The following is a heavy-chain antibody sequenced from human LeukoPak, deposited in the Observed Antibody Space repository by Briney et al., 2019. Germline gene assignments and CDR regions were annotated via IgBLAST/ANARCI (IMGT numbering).Heavy chain of an antibody. D-gene: IGHD5-18*01. CDR2: ISSSSSYI. Sequence: GGSLRLSCAASGFTFSSYSMNWVRQAPGKGLEWVSSISSSSSYIYYADSVKGRFTISRDNAKNSLYLQMNSLRAKDTAVYYCAREHGYSYGVEFDYWGQGTLVTVSS. CDR3: AREHGYSYGVEFDY. J-gene: IGHJ4*02. V-gene: IGHV3-21*04. CDR1: GFTFSSYS.